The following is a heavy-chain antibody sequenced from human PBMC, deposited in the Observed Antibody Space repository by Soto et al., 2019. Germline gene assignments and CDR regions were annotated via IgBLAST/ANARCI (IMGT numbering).Heavy chain of an antibody. CDR2: ISYDGSNK. CDR3: ARDYYKYYDSSGYYRSPAY. Sequence: GGSLIFSCAASGFTFSSYSMHWVRQAPGKGLEWVALISYDGSNKYFADSVKGRFTISRDNSKNTLYLQMNSLRAEDTAVYYCARDYYKYYDSSGYYRSPAYWGQGTLVTVSS. CDR1: GFTFSSYS. D-gene: IGHD3-22*01. V-gene: IGHV3-30-3*01. J-gene: IGHJ4*02.